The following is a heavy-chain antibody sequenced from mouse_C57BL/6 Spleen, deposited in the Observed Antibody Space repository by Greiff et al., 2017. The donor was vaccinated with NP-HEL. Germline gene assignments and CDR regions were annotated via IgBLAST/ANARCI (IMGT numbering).Heavy chain of an antibody. CDR1: GYTFTDYN. V-gene: IGHV1-22*01. J-gene: IGHJ3*01. CDR2: INPNNGGT. Sequence: SGPELVKPGASVQMSCKASGYTFTDYNMHWVKQSHGKSLEWIGYINPNNGGTSYNQKFKGKATLTVNKSSSTAYMELRSLTSEDAAVYYCARGLYYDYVWGQGTLVTVSA. D-gene: IGHD2-4*01. CDR3: ARGLYYDYV.